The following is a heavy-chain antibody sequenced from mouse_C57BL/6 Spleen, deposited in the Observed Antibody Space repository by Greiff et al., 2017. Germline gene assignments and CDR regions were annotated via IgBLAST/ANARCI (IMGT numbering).Heavy chain of an antibody. CDR1: GFTFSSYT. J-gene: IGHJ1*03. V-gene: IGHV5-9*01. CDR2: ISGGGGNT. Sequence: EVKLMESGGGLVKPGGSLKLSCAASGFTFSSYTMSWVRQTPEKRLEWVATISGGGGNTYYPDSVKGRFTISRDNAKNTLYLQMSSLRSEDTALYYCARDNWDYWYFDVWGTGTTVTVSS. D-gene: IGHD4-1*01. CDR3: ARDNWDYWYFDV.